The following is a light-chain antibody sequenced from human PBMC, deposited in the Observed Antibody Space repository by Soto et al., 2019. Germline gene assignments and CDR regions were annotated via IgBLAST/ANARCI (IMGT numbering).Light chain of an antibody. V-gene: IGLV1-44*01. CDR3: AAWDDSLNGNWV. CDR2: SNN. CDR1: SSNIGSNT. Sequence: QSALTQPPSASGTPGQRITISCSGISSNIGSNTVNWYQQLPGTAPKLLIYSNNQRPSGVPDRFSGSKSGTSASLAISGLQSEDEADYYCAAWDDSLNGNWVFGGGTKLTVL. J-gene: IGLJ3*02.